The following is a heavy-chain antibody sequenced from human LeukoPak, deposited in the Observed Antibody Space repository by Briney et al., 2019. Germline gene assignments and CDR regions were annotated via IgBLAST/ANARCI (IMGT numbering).Heavy chain of an antibody. D-gene: IGHD1-26*01. CDR2: IVDDGTT. Sequence: WGSLGLSCAASGFTFSTYTVTWVRQPPRKGLEWVSSIVDDGTTIYTDSVKGRFTVSRDNSKDTLYLQMDSLRVEDTAVYFCARGAGARRVDWFDPWGQGTLVTVSS. CDR3: ARGAGARRVDWFDP. CDR1: GFTFSTYT. V-gene: IGHV3-23*01. J-gene: IGHJ5*02.